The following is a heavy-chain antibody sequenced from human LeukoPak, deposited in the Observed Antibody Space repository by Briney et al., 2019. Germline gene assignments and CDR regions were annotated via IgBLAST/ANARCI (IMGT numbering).Heavy chain of an antibody. CDR1: GFTFSSYA. V-gene: IGHV3-30-3*02. J-gene: IGHJ4*02. Sequence: GRSLRLSCAASGFTFSSYAMHWVRQAPGKGLEWVAVISYDGSNKYYADSVKGRFTISRDNSKNTLYLQMNSLRAEDTAVYYCAKLSYDSSAWDYWGQGTLVTVSS. CDR3: AKLSYDSSAWDY. D-gene: IGHD3-22*01. CDR2: ISYDGSNK.